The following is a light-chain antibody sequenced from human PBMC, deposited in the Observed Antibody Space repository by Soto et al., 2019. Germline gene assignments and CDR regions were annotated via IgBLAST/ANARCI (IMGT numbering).Light chain of an antibody. V-gene: IGKV1-5*03. CDR2: EAS. J-gene: IGKJ1*01. CDR1: QTAYNW. CDR3: PQYDFYIRS. Sequence: DIQMTQSPSTLSASVGDTVNITCRASQTAYNWLAWYQQKQGKAPKLLIYEASNLESGVPSRFSGSGSGTEFTLTISSLQPDDSATYFCPQYDFYIRSVGQGTKVEIK.